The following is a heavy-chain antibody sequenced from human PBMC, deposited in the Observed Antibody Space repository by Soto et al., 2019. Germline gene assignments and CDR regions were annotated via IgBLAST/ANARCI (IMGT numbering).Heavy chain of an antibody. CDR1: GXTVSSTD. CDR2: IESGGST. D-gene: IGHD2-15*01. V-gene: IGHV3-53*01. Sequence: GSLRLACNASGXTVSSTDMSWVRQAPGMGLELVAVIESGGSTHYADSVKGRFTISRDIPKNMIYLKLHALRAEETAVYYCAKDLGPLRLLNYYFYGLDVWGQGNTLTVS. CDR3: AKDLGPLRLLNYYFYGLDV. J-gene: IGHJ6*02.